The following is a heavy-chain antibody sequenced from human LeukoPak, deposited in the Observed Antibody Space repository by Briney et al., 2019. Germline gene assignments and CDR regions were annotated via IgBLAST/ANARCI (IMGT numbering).Heavy chain of an antibody. D-gene: IGHD2-8*01. J-gene: IGHJ4*02. Sequence: SETLSLTCTVSGGSISSSSYYWGWIRQPPGKGLEWIGSIYYSGSTYYNPSLKSRVTISVDTSKNQFSLKLSSVTAADTAVYYCARGTNRVTHDYWGQGTLVTVSS. V-gene: IGHV4-39*07. CDR3: ARGTNRVTHDY. CDR1: GGSISSSSYY. CDR2: IYYSGST.